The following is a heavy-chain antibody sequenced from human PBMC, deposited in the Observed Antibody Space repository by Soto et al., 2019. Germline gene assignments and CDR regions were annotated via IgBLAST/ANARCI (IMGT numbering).Heavy chain of an antibody. V-gene: IGHV1-46*01. CDR1: GYTFTSYY. CDR2: INPSGGST. J-gene: IGHJ6*02. CDR3: ARGLGYCSGGSCYGGYYYGMDV. Sequence: AAVKVSCKASGYTFTSYYMHWVRQAPGQGLEWMGIINPSGGSTSYAQKFQGRATMTRDTSTSTVYMELSGLRSEDTAVYYCARGLGYCSGGSCYGGYYYGMDVWGQGTTVTVSS. D-gene: IGHD2-15*01.